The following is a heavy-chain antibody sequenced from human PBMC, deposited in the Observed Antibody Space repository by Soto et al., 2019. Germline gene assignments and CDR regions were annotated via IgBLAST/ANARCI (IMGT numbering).Heavy chain of an antibody. CDR3: ASVRTMFGVVPYGMDV. Sequence: GDSVQVSCKASGGTFSSYAISWVRQAPGQGLEWMGGIIPIFGTANYAQKFQGRVTITADKSTSTAYMELSSLRSEDTAVYYCASVRTMFGVVPYGMDVWGQGTT. D-gene: IGHD3-3*01. CDR2: IIPIFGTA. V-gene: IGHV1-69*06. J-gene: IGHJ6*02. CDR1: GGTFSSYA.